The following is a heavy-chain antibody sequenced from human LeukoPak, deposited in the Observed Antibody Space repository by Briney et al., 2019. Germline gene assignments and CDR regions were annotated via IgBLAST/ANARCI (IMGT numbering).Heavy chain of an antibody. CDR2: ITRSNYI. V-gene: IGHV3-21*06. J-gene: IGHJ3*02. Sequence: GGSLRLSCAASGFTFSSYSMNWVRQAPGKGLEWVSSITRSNYIYYADSVKGRFTISRDNAKNSLYLQMNSLRAEDTAVYYCARSFGSGYYPGNAFDIWGQGTMVTVSS. CDR1: GFTFSSYS. CDR3: ARSFGSGYYPGNAFDI. D-gene: IGHD3-22*01.